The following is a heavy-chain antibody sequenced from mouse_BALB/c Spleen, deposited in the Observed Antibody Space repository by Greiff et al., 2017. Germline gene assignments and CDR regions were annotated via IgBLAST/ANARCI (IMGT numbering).Heavy chain of an antibody. D-gene: IGHD2-1*01. V-gene: IGHV5-6*01. CDR2: ISSGGSYT. CDR3: ARQAGGNYGYAMDY. J-gene: IGHJ4*01. CDR1: GFTFSSYG. Sequence: EVKVVESGGDLVKPGGSLKLSCAASGFTFSSYGMSWVRQTPDKRLEWVATISSGGSYTYYPDSVKGRFTISRDNAKNTLYLQMSSLKSEDTAMYYCARQAGGNYGYAMDYWGQGTSVTVSS.